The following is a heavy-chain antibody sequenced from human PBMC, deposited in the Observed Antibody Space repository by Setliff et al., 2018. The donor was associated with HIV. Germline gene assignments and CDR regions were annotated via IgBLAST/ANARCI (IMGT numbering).Heavy chain of an antibody. CDR1: GGSFSGYY. CDR3: ARDRMPMASWVPDK. V-gene: IGHV4-34*01. J-gene: IGHJ4*02. CDR2: INHSGST. Sequence: SETLSLTCAVYGGSFSGYYWSWIRQPPGKGLEWIGEINHSGSTNYNPSLRSRVTISVDTSKNQFSLKLSSVTAADTAVYYCARDRMPMASWVPDKWGQGTLVTVSS. D-gene: IGHD2-2*01.